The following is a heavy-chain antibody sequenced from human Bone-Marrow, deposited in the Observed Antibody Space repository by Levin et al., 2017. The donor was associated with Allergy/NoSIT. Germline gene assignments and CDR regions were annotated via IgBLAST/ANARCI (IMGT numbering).Heavy chain of an antibody. J-gene: IGHJ4*02. D-gene: IGHD2-21*01. CDR1: DYSIGSGYY. Sequence: SETLSLTCAVSDYSIGSGYYWGWIRQFPGKGLEWIGSIHRTGTTSYNPSLNSRVTISVDTSKNQFSLKLSSVTAADTAVYYCAGVGSTCGGDYYCPGFDYWGQGALVTVSS. V-gene: IGHV4-38-2*01. CDR2: IHRTGTT. CDR3: AGVGSTCGGDYYCPGFDY.